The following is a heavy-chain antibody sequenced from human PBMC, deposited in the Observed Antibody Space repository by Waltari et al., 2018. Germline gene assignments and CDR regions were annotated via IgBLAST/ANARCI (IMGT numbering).Heavy chain of an antibody. J-gene: IGHJ5*02. CDR3: ARDRGRGLYLDA. Sequence: QLQLQESGPGLVKPSGTLSLSCAVSGDSVTSPNWWSWVRQSPQRGLEWIGQVLSTGKTNYSPSFASGVTMSLDAYNNQFSLKVTSATAADTAVYYCARDRGRGLYLDAWGPGTLVTVSP. D-gene: IGHD2-15*01. CDR1: GDSVTSPNW. V-gene: IGHV4-4*02. CDR2: VLSTGKT.